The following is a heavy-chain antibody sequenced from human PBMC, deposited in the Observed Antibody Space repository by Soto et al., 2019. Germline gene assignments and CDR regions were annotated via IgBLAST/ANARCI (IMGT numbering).Heavy chain of an antibody. Sequence: KLSCKASGYIFTSYYRHWVRQAPGQGLEWMGWINPFDGSSTSYADSVKGRFTISRDNAKNTLYLQMNSLRAEDTAVYYCTNRFDPWGQGTLVTVSS. CDR3: TNRFDP. V-gene: IGHV3-74*01. J-gene: IGHJ5*02. CDR1: GYIFTSYY. CDR2: INPFDGSST.